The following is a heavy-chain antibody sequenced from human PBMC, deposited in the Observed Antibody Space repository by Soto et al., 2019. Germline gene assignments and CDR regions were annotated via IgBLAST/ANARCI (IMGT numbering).Heavy chain of an antibody. CDR1: GFTFSTYA. CDR3: TRAEAVAGPYYFDY. Sequence: AGGSLRLSCAASGFTFSTYAMHWVRQAPGKGLEWLAVISYDGSDEYFADSVKGRFTISRDNSKNTLYLQMNSLGTEDTAVYYCTRAEAVAGPYYFDYWGQGTLVTVSS. D-gene: IGHD6-19*01. CDR2: ISYDGSDE. V-gene: IGHV3-30-3*01. J-gene: IGHJ4*02.